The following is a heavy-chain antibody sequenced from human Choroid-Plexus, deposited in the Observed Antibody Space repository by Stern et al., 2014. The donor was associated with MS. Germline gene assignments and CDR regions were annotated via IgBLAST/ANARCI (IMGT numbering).Heavy chain of an antibody. CDR2: VSYDGSNK. V-gene: IGHV3-30*18. CDR1: GFTFGSCA. CDR3: AKDRQYLTYFFDH. D-gene: IGHD2/OR15-2a*01. J-gene: IGHJ5*02. Sequence: MQLVESGGGVVQPGRPLRLSCVASGFTFGSCAMPWVRQAPGKGQEWVAGVSYDGSNKYYADSVKGRFTISRDNSQNTLYMQMSSLRPEDTAVYYCAKDRQYLTYFFDHWGQGSLVTVSS.